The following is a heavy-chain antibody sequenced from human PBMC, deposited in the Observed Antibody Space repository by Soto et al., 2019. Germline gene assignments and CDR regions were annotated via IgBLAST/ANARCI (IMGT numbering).Heavy chain of an antibody. CDR3: ARHEEYGSGSYRWFDP. CDR2: INDSGST. J-gene: IGHJ5*02. Sequence: SETLSLTCGVYGGSFSGSYWSWIRQPPGRGLEWIGGINDSGSTNYNPSLESRVTISVDTSKNQFSLKLSSVTAADTAVYYCARHEEYGSGSYRWFDPWGQGTLVTVSS. V-gene: IGHV4-34*01. D-gene: IGHD3-10*01. CDR1: GGSFSGSY.